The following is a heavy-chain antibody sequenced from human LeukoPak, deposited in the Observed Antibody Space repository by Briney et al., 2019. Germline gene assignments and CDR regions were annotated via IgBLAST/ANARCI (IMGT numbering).Heavy chain of an antibody. J-gene: IGHJ5*02. V-gene: IGHV3-20*04. CDR2: INWNGIIT. CDR3: ARTDYGDYAGWFDP. CDR1: GFIFDDYG. Sequence: EGSLRLSCAASGFIFDDYGMNWVRQAPGKGLEWVCGINWNGIITSYADSVEGRFTISRDNAKNSLYLQMNSLSAEDTAFYYCARTDYGDYAGWFDPWGQGTLVTVSS. D-gene: IGHD4-17*01.